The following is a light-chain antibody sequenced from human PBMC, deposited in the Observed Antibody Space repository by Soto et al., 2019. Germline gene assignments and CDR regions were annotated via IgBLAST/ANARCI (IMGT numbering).Light chain of an antibody. Sequence: SYELTQPSSVSVSPGQTARITCSGDVLAKKYARWFQQKPGQAPVLVIYKDSERPSGIPERFSGSSSGTTVTLTISGAQVEDEADYYCYSAADNVWVFGGGTKPTVL. CDR2: KDS. CDR1: VLAKKY. CDR3: YSAADNVWV. J-gene: IGLJ3*02. V-gene: IGLV3-27*01.